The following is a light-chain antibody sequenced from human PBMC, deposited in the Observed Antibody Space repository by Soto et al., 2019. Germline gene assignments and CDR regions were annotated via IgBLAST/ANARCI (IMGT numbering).Light chain of an antibody. Sequence: EMVMTQSPATLSVSPGERVTLSCRASQNLSRNLAWYQQQPGQAPRLLIFYASTRATGIPARFSGSGSGTDFTITISSLQSEDSAVYYCQQYDKWPHTFGQGTKLEIK. CDR1: QNLSRN. J-gene: IGKJ2*01. CDR3: QQYDKWPHT. CDR2: YAS. V-gene: IGKV3-15*01.